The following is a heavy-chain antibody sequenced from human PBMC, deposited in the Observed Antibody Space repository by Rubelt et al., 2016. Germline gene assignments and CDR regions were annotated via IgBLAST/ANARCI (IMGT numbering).Heavy chain of an antibody. D-gene: IGHD1-26*01. CDR2: IKAGGSRT. V-gene: IGHV3-23*01. Sequence: EVQLLESGGGLVQPGGSLRLSCAASGFTFSSYAMSWVRQAPGKGLEWVSTIKAGGSRTFYAESVKGRFTCSRDNSKTTPYLLMNSLRAEDTAVYYCAKVVVGLATYDYWGQGTLVTVSS. CDR1: GFTFSSYA. CDR3: AKVVVGLATYDY. J-gene: IGHJ4*02.